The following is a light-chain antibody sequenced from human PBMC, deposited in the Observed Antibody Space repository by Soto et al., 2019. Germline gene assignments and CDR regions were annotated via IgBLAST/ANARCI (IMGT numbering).Light chain of an antibody. V-gene: IGKV3-20*01. CDR1: QSVSSSY. J-gene: IGKJ1*01. CDR2: GAS. CDR3: QQYGSSWT. Sequence: EIVLTQSPGTLSLSPGERATLSCRASQSVSSSYLAWYQQKPGQAPRLLIYGASSRATGIPDRFSGSGSGTDFTLTISRLEPEDFAVYYCQQYGSSWTFGQGPKVELK.